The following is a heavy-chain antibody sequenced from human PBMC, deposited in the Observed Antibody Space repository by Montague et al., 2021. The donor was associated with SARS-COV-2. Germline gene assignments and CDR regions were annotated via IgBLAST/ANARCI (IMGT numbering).Heavy chain of an antibody. Sequence: PALVKPTQTLTLTCTFSGFSLSTSGMCVSWIRQPPGKALEWLALIDWDDDKYYSTSLKTRLTFSKDTSKNQVVLTMTNMDPVDTATYYCARISAWYSSGWSAFDYWGQGTLVTVSS. V-gene: IGHV2-70*01. CDR2: IDWDDDK. J-gene: IGHJ4*02. CDR1: GFSLSTSGMC. D-gene: IGHD6-19*01. CDR3: ARISAWYSSGWSAFDY.